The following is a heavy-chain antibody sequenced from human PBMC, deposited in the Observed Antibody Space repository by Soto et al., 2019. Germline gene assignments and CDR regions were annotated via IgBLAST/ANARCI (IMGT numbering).Heavy chain of an antibody. CDR3: ASYIRRGWFDP. D-gene: IGHD3-10*01. Sequence: SETLSLTGTVSGGSISSGAFYWSWISQPPGKGLEWIGNIYYSGSTYYNPSLKSRITISVDTSKKQFSLKPSSVTAADTAVYFCASYIRRGWFDPWGQGTLVTVS. CDR2: IYYSGST. J-gene: IGHJ5*02. V-gene: IGHV4-30-4*01. CDR1: GGSISSGAFY.